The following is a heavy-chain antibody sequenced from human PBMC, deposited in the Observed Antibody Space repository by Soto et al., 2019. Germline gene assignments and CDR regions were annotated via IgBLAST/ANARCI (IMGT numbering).Heavy chain of an antibody. J-gene: IGHJ3*01. CDR3: ARQQYTVVTAFDG. CDR1: GGSVTPYY. V-gene: IGHV4-59*02. D-gene: IGHD4-17*01. Sequence: QVQLQESGPGLVKTSDTLSLTCTVSGGSVTPYYWSWIRQSPGEGLEWIGYVSYSGKTGYNPSLMSRVSMSIDTSNIEFSLKLTPLTAADAATYYCARQQYTVVTAFDGWGQGTTVAVSS. CDR2: VSYSGKT.